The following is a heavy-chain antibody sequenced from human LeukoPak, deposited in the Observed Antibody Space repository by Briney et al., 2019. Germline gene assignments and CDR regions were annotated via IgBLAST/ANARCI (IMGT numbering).Heavy chain of an antibody. D-gene: IGHD2-2*01. CDR2: ISGSGGST. CDR3: AKRVLGVPAG. CDR1: GFTFSSYA. V-gene: IGHV3-23*01. Sequence: GGSLRLSCTASGFTFSSYAMSWVRQAPGKGLEWVSAISGSGGSTYYADSVKGRFTISRDNSKNTLYLQKNSLRVEDTAVYYCAKRVLGVPAGWGQGTLVTVSS. J-gene: IGHJ4*02.